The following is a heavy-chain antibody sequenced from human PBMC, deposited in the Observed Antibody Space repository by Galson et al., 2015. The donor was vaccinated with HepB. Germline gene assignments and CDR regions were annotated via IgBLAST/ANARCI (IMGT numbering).Heavy chain of an antibody. J-gene: IGHJ4*02. Sequence: SVKVSCKASGYTFTDYHMYWVRQAPGQGLEWMAWSNPKNGATTYAQKFQGRVTLTRDTSISTGYMELSRLRSDDTAVYYCARGGEVNYYGSSGHLNWGQGTLVTVSS. CDR3: ARGGEVNYYGSSGHLN. D-gene: IGHD3-22*01. CDR2: SNPKNGAT. CDR1: GYTFTDYH. V-gene: IGHV1-2*02.